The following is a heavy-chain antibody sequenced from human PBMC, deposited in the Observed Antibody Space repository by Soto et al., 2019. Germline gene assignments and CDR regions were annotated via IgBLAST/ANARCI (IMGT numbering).Heavy chain of an antibody. V-gene: IGHV4-39*01. Sequence: QLQLQESGPGLVKPSETLSLTCTVSGGSISSSSYYWGWIRQPPGKGLEWIGSIYYSGSTYYNPSLKSRVTISVDTSKNQFSLKLSSVTAADTAVYYCARHGGAYDYGDYTIDYWGQGTLVTVSS. CDR2: IYYSGST. CDR1: GGSISSSSYY. D-gene: IGHD4-17*01. J-gene: IGHJ4*02. CDR3: ARHGGAYDYGDYTIDY.